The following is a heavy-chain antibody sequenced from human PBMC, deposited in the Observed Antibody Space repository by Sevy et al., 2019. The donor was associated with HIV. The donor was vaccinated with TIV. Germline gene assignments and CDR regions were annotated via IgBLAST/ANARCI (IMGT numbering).Heavy chain of an antibody. V-gene: IGHV3-48*02. Sequence: GGSLKLSCAASGFTFSSYSMNWVRQAPGKGLEWVSYISSSSSTIYYADSVKGRFTISRDNAKNSLCLQMNSLRDEDTAVYYCAGARDYLDYWGQGTLVTVSS. CDR1: GFTFSSYS. J-gene: IGHJ4*02. CDR2: ISSSSSTI. CDR3: AGARDYLDY.